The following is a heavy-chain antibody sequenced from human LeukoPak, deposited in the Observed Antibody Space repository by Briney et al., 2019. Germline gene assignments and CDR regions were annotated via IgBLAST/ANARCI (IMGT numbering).Heavy chain of an antibody. Sequence: GGSLKLSCAASGFTFSGSAMHWVRQASGKGLEWVGRIRSKANSYATAYAASVKGRFTISRDDSKNTAYLQMNSLKTEDTAVYYCAKETYYYGSGRRPFDYWGQGTLVTVSS. CDR3: AKETYYYGSGRRPFDY. J-gene: IGHJ4*02. CDR1: GFTFSGSA. V-gene: IGHV3-73*01. CDR2: IRSKANSYAT. D-gene: IGHD3-10*01.